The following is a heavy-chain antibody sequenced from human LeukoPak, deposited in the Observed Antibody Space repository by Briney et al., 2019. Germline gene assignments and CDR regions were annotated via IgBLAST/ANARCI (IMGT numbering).Heavy chain of an antibody. CDR2: ISGSGDTR. V-gene: IGHV3-48*03. Sequence: GGSLRLSCVGSGFTFNDYEINWIRQAPGKGLEWISYISGSGDTRYYTDSVKGRFTISRDNSKNSVYLQMNSLRAEDTAVYYCAKDARRTFGLSSGLYRGSYYFDYWGQGTLVTVSS. J-gene: IGHJ4*02. CDR3: AKDARRTFGLSSGLYRGSYYFDY. CDR1: GFTFNDYE. D-gene: IGHD6-19*01.